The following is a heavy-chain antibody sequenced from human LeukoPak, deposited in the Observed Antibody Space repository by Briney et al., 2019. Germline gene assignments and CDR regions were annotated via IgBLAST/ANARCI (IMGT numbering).Heavy chain of an antibody. CDR2: MRGSCGST. J-gene: IGHJ4*02. D-gene: IGHD3-10*01. Sequence: PGVSLRLSCAASGFTFSSYAMSWVRQAPGKGLEWVSAMRGSCGSTYYAGSVKGRFTISRDNSKNTLYLQMNSLRAEDTAVYYCAKDLLNYYGSGSYYNPTPFDYWGQGTLVTVSS. CDR1: GFTFSSYA. V-gene: IGHV3-23*01. CDR3: AKDLLNYYGSGSYYNPTPFDY.